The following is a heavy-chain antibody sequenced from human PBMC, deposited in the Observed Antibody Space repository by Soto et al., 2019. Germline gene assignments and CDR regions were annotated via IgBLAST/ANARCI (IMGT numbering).Heavy chain of an antibody. CDR3: AKQYYFGSGSYVFYSVY. CDR1: GFTFSNYA. J-gene: IGHJ4*02. V-gene: IGHV3-23*01. D-gene: IGHD3-10*01. CDR2: MSGTAGNT. Sequence: EVQLLESGRGSVQPGGSLRLSCAASGFTFSNYAMTWVRQAPGKGLEWVSTMSGTAGNTYYADSVKGRFTISRDNSKNTLYLQMNSLRAEDTAVYYYAKQYYFGSGSYVFYSVYLGQGTLVTVSS.